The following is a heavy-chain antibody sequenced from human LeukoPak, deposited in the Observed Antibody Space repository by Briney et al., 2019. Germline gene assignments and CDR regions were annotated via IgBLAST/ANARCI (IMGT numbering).Heavy chain of an antibody. J-gene: IGHJ4*02. CDR2: ISSSSSYI. D-gene: IGHD1-26*01. Sequence: GGSLRLSCAASGFTFSSYSMNWVRQAPGKGLEWVSSISSSSSYIYYADSVKGRFTISRDNFKNTLYLQMNSLRAEDTAVYYCAKDRAVGATLLVYWGQGTLVTVSS. V-gene: IGHV3-21*04. CDR1: GFTFSSYS. CDR3: AKDRAVGATLLVY.